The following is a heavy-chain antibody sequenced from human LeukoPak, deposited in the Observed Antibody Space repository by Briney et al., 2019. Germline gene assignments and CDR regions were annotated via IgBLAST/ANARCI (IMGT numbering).Heavy chain of an antibody. D-gene: IGHD6-6*01. CDR2: IYTSGST. V-gene: IGHV4-4*07. Sequence: SGTLSLTCTVSGGSISSYYWSWIRQPAGKGLEWIGRIYTSGSTNYNPSLKSRVTMSVDTSKNQFSLKLSSVTAADTAVYYCARDRVAAGPGWFDPWGQGTLVTVSS. CDR1: GGSISSYY. CDR3: ARDRVAAGPGWFDP. J-gene: IGHJ5*02.